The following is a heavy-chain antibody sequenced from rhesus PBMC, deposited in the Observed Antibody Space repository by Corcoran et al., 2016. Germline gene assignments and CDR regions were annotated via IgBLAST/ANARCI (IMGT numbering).Heavy chain of an antibody. Sequence: QVQLQASGPGVVKPSETLSLTCAVSGGSISSGYDWSWIRQLPGKGLVWIGYLYGSSGSTNDNPSLKKRVTISKDASKNQFSLKLSSVTAADTAVYYCASTSKGGYFDYWGQGVLVTVSS. CDR1: GGSISSGYD. CDR3: ASTSKGGYFDY. V-gene: IGHV4-76*01. J-gene: IGHJ4*01. CDR2: LYGSSGST.